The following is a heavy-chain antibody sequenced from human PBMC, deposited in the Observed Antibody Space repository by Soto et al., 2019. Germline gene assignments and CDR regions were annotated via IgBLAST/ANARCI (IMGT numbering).Heavy chain of an antibody. CDR1: GFTFSSYA. CDR3: AKLPILRYCSSTSCPTIDY. V-gene: IGHV3-23*01. Sequence: PGGSLRLSCAASGFTFSSYAMSWVRQAPGKGLEWVSAISGSGGSTYYADSVKGRFTISRDNSKNTLYLQMNSLRAEDTAVYYCAKLPILRYCSSTSCPTIDYWGQGTLVTVSS. CDR2: ISGSGGST. D-gene: IGHD2-2*01. J-gene: IGHJ4*02.